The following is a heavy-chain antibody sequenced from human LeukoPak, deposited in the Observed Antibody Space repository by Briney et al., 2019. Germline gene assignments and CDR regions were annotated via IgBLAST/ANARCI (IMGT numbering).Heavy chain of an antibody. Sequence: GGSLRRSGAASGLTFSNIALGWVGQVPGRGWEWVSTISSGGNSTHDADSVKGRFTISRDNSKNSLYLQMNSVRAEDTAVYYCAKGPRPDITVAHTVEKWGQGTLVTVSS. CDR1: GLTFSNIA. CDR2: ISSGGNST. CDR3: AKGPRPDITVAHTVEK. J-gene: IGHJ4*02. V-gene: IGHV3-23*01. D-gene: IGHD6-19*01.